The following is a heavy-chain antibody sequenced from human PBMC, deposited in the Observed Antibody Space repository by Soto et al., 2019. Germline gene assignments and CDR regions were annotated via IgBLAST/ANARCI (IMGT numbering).Heavy chain of an antibody. D-gene: IGHD2-2*01. Sequence: QVTLKESGPVLVKPTETLTLTCTVSGFSLSNVRMGVSWIRQPPGKALEWLAHIFSNDEKSYSTSLKSRLTIPKDTSKSQVVLTMTNMDPVDTATYYCARTDCSSTSCPIYYYYGMDVWGQGTTVTVSS. CDR1: GFSLSNVRMG. V-gene: IGHV2-26*01. CDR3: ARTDCSSTSCPIYYYYGMDV. J-gene: IGHJ6*02. CDR2: IFSNDEK.